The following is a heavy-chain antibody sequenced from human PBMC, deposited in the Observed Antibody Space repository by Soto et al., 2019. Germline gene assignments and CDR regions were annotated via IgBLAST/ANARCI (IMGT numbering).Heavy chain of an antibody. CDR2: ISGSGGST. Sequence: PGGSLRLSCAASGFTFSSYAMGWVRQAPGKGLEWVSAISGSGGSTYYADSVKGRFTISRDNSKNTLYLQMNSLRAEDTAVYYCAKDGFQRFLEWPQPHFGYWGQGTLVTVSS. J-gene: IGHJ4*02. D-gene: IGHD3-3*01. CDR1: GFTFSSYA. CDR3: AKDGFQRFLEWPQPHFGY. V-gene: IGHV3-23*01.